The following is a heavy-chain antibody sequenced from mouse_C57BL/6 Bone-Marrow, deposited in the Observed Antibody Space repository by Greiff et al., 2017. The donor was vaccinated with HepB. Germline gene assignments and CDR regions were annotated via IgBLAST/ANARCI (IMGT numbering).Heavy chain of an antibody. Sequence: QVQLQQSGPELVKPGASVKISCKASGYAFSSSWMNWVKQRPGKGLEWIGRIYPGDGDTNYNGKFKGKATLTADKSSSTAYMQLSSLTSEDSAVYFCAREGYYGSSYEGYWGQGTTLTVSS. J-gene: IGHJ2*01. D-gene: IGHD1-1*01. CDR1: GYAFSSSW. CDR3: AREGYYGSSYEGY. V-gene: IGHV1-82*01. CDR2: IYPGDGDT.